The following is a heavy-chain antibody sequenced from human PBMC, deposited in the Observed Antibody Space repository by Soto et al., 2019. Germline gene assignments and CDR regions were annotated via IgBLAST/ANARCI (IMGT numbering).Heavy chain of an antibody. D-gene: IGHD3-22*01. Sequence: EVQLVESGGGLVQPGGSLRLSCAASGFTFSSYWMHWVRQVPGKGLVWVSRINSDGSNTRYADSAKGRFTTSRDNAKNTLYLQMNSLRAEDTAVYYCAGHSSGYYFLDCWGQGTLVTVSS. CDR1: GFTFSSYW. V-gene: IGHV3-74*01. CDR3: AGHSSGYYFLDC. J-gene: IGHJ4*02. CDR2: INSDGSNT.